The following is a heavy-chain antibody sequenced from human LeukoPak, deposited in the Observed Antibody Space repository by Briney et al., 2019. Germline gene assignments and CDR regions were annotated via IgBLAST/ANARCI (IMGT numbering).Heavy chain of an antibody. J-gene: IGHJ4*02. CDR2: IVVGSGNT. D-gene: IGHD3-22*01. CDR1: GFTFTSSA. Sequence: SVKVSCKASGFTFTSSAVQWVRQARGQRLEWIGWIVVGSGNTNYAQKFQERVTITRDMSTSTAYMELSSLRSEDTAVYYCATSYYYDSSGYYYYFDYWGQGTLVTVSS. V-gene: IGHV1-58*01. CDR3: ATSYYYDSSGYYYYFDY.